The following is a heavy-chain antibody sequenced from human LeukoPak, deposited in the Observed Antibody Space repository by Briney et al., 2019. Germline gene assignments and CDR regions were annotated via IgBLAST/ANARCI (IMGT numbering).Heavy chain of an antibody. J-gene: IGHJ4*02. V-gene: IGHV1-24*01. CDR3: ATDLKYYYDSSGYPVTDY. Sequence: ASVKVSCKVSGYTLTELSMHWVRQAPGKGLEWRGGFDPEDGETIYAQKFQGRVTMTEDTSTDTAYMELSSLRSEDTAVYYCATDLKYYYDSSGYPVTDYWGQGTLVTVSS. CDR2: FDPEDGET. D-gene: IGHD3-22*01. CDR1: GYTLTELS.